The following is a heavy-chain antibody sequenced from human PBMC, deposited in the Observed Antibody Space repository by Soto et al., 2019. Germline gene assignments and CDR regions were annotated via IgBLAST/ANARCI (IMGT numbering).Heavy chain of an antibody. CDR2: INHSGST. CDR1: GGSFSGYY. D-gene: IGHD6-19*01. J-gene: IGHJ4*02. CDR3: ARGLRVAVAGTPPSY. V-gene: IGHV4-34*01. Sequence: SETLSLTCAVYGGSFSGYYWSWIRQPPGKGLEWIGEINHSGSTNYNPSLKSRVTISVDTSKNQFSLKLSSVTAADTAVYYCARGLRVAVAGTPPSYWGQGTLVTVSS.